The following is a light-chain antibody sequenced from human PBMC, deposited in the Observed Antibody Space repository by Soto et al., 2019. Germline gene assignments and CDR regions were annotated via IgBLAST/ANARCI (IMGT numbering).Light chain of an antibody. CDR3: QQYYRSPLT. V-gene: IGKV4-1*01. CDR2: WTS. CDR1: QSVLYSSNNKNY. Sequence: DIVMTQSPDSLAVSLGERATINCKSSQSVLYSSNNKNYLAWFQQKPGQSPKLLLYWTSTRDSGVPDRFIGSGSGTDFTLTINNLQAEDVAVYFCQQYYRSPLTFGGGTKVDIK. J-gene: IGKJ4*01.